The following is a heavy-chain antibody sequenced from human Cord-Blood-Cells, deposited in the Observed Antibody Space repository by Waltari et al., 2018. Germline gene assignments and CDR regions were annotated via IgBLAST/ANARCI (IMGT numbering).Heavy chain of an antibody. CDR2: ISPNMDGT. J-gene: IGHJ4*02. CDR3: ARDFDYYDSSGYFDY. CDR1: GYTFTGYY. V-gene: IGHV1-2*02. Sequence: QVQLVQSGAEVKKPGASVKVSCKASGYTFTGYYMHWVRQAPGQGLEWRGWISPNMDGTNYEKKFQGRVSMTRDTSISTAYMELSRLGSDDTAVYYCARDFDYYDSSGYFDYWGQGTLVTVSS. D-gene: IGHD3-22*01.